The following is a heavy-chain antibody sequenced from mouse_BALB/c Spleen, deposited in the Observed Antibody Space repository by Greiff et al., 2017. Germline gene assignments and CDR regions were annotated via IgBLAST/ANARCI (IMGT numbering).Heavy chain of an antibody. CDR3: AGGYGDYVCYYAMDY. Sequence: VKLLESAAELARPGASVKMSCKASGYTFTSYTMHWVKQRPGQGLEWIGYINPSSGDTEYNQKFKDKTTLTADKSSSTAYMQLSSLTSEDSTVYYYAGGYGDYVCYYAMDYWGQGTSVTVSS. CDR1: GYTFTSYT. V-gene: IGHV1-4*02. J-gene: IGHJ4*01. CDR2: INPSSGDT. D-gene: IGHD2-13*01.